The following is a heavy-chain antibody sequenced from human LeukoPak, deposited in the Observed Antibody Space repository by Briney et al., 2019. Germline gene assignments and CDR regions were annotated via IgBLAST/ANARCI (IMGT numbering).Heavy chain of an antibody. D-gene: IGHD1-26*01. CDR1: GGSISGYY. Sequence: PSETLSLACTVSGGSISGYYWSWIRQPPGKGLEWIGYIYYSGSTKYNPSLKSRVTISVDTSKNQFSLKLSSVTAADTAVYYCARDMGPLDYWGQGTLVTVSS. CDR3: ARDMGPLDY. J-gene: IGHJ4*02. V-gene: IGHV4-59*01. CDR2: IYYSGST.